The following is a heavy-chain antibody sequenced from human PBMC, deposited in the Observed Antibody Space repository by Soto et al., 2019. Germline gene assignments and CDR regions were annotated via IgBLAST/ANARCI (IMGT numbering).Heavy chain of an antibody. V-gene: IGHV4-39*02. J-gene: IGHJ2*01. CDR3: VRRSGSYDSSGYHDNWYFDL. D-gene: IGHD3-22*01. CDR1: GGSISSGDYY. Sequence: SETLSLTCIVSGGSISSGDYYWGWIRQPPGKGLEWIGSMYYSGGTYYNPSLRSRVTISVDTSNNHFSLKLSSVTAADTAVYYCVRRSGSYDSSGYHDNWYFDLWGRGTLVTVSS. CDR2: MYYSGGT.